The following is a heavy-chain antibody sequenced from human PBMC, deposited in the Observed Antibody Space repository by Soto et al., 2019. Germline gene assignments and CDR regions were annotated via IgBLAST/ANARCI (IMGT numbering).Heavy chain of an antibody. CDR2: VSFDGSKT. CDR3: AKDPGSSCTPNYFDS. CDR1: GFTFSIYG. Sequence: QVQLVESGGGVVQPGTSLRLSCAVSGFTFSIYGMHWVRQAPGKGPEWVATVSFDGSKTAYANSVKGRISISRDNSKNTLDLQTDSMGGEATAVYYCAKDPGSSCTPNYFDSWGQGTLVTVSS. J-gene: IGHJ4*02. D-gene: IGHD6-13*01. V-gene: IGHV3-30*18.